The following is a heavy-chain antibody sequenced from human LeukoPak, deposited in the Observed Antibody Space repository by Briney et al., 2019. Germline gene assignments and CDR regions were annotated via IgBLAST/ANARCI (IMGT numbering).Heavy chain of an antibody. CDR3: ARALLRRYNY. D-gene: IGHD2-21*01. V-gene: IGHV4-34*01. CDR2: INHSGST. J-gene: IGHJ4*02. Sequence: KPSETLSLTCAVYGGSFSGYYWSWIRQPPGKGLEWIGEINHSGSTNYNPSLKSRVTISVDTSKNQFPLKLSSVTAADTAVYYCARALLRRYNYWGQGTLVTVSS. CDR1: GGSFSGYY.